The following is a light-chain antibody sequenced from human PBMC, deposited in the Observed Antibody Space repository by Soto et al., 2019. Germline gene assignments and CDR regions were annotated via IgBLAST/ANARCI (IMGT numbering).Light chain of an antibody. CDR1: QSVLYSSNNKNY. J-gene: IGKJ3*01. V-gene: IGKV4-1*01. Sequence: DIVMTQSPDSLAVSLGERATINCKSSQSVLYSSNNKNYLAWYQQRPGQPPKLIIYWSSTRESGVPYRFSGSGSVTDFTLAFSSRQAEDVAVYYCQMYYYTPGFTFGPGTKVDSK. CDR3: QMYYYTPGFT. CDR2: WSS.